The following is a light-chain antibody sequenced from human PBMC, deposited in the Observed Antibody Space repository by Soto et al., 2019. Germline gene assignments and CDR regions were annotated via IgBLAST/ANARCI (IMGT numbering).Light chain of an antibody. J-gene: IGLJ1*01. V-gene: IGLV2-14*01. CDR3: SSYTTSSSYV. Sequence: QSVLTQPASVSGSPGQSITISCTGTSSDVGGYIYVSWYQQHPGKAPKLMIYDVTSRPSGVSYRSSGSKSGNTASLTISGLQAEDEADYYCSSYTTSSSYVFGTGTKVTAL. CDR2: DVT. CDR1: SSDVGGYIY.